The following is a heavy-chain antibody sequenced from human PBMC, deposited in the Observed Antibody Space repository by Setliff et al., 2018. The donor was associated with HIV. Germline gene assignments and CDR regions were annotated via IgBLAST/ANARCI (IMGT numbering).Heavy chain of an antibody. Sequence: GGSLRLSCAASGFTFSSYGMRWVRQAPGKGLEWVAFIRYDGSNKYYADSVKGRFTISRDISRNTLYLQMNSLRAEDTAVYYCAKHHYCSGSSCSYDFWGRGALVTVSS. J-gene: IGHJ4*02. CDR1: GFTFSSYG. CDR3: AKHHYCSGSSCSYDF. CDR2: IRYDGSNK. D-gene: IGHD2-15*01. V-gene: IGHV3-30*02.